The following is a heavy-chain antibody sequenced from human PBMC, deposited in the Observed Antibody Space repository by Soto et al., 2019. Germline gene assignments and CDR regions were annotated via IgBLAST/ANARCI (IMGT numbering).Heavy chain of an antibody. V-gene: IGHV4-30-2*01. CDR3: ARVVLGYCISTSCPNNWFDP. J-gene: IGHJ5*02. Sequence: LVNPTQTLPLTFAFSGVSLTTRDVGGGWIRQPPGKALEWIGYIYHSGSTYYNPSLKSRVTISVDRSKNQFSLKLSSVTAADTAVYYCARVVLGYCISTSCPNNWFDPWGQGTLVTVS. CDR2: IYHSGST. CDR1: GVSLTTRDVG. D-gene: IGHD2-2*01.